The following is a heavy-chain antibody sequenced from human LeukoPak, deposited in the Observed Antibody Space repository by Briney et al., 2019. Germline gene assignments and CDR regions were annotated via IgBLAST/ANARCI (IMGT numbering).Heavy chain of an antibody. CDR2: ISFDGSNK. D-gene: IGHD6-19*01. J-gene: IGHJ4*02. CDR3: VRGIGLSSGWYEFDY. V-gene: IGHV3-30-3*01. CDR1: GLTFSSYA. Sequence: GGSLTLSCAASGLTFSSYALHWVRQAPGKGLEWVSLISFDGSNKYYADSVKGRFTISRDNSKNTLHLQMNNLRPGDTALYYCVRGIGLSSGWYEFDYWGQGTLVTVSS.